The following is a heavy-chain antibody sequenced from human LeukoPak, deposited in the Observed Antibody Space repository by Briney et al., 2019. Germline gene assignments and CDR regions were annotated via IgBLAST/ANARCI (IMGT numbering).Heavy chain of an antibody. V-gene: IGHV4-59*01. CDR2: IYYSGNT. J-gene: IGHJ6*02. CDR3: SRAAGQWLGTGMDV. Sequence: SETLSLTCTVSGGSISSDYWNWIRQPPPKALEWIGYIYYSGNTNYNPSLESRVTRSVAPSKTQFSLTLTSVTAADPAVYYCSRAAGQWLGTGMDVWGQGTTVTVSS. CDR1: GGSISSDY. D-gene: IGHD6-19*01.